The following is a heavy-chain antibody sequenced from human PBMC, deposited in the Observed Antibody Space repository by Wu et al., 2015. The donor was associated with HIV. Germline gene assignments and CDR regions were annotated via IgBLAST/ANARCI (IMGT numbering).Heavy chain of an antibody. CDR3: ATVSSTNSWYYHFHF. D-gene: IGHD6-13*01. CDR2: IIPIFGTT. CDR1: GGTFSSYG. J-gene: IGHJ4*02. Sequence: QVQLVQSGAEVKKPGSSVKVSCKASGGTFSSYGFNWVRQAPGQGLEWMGRIIPIFGTTNYAQKFQGRVTLTADESTSTAYMELSSLRSEDTAVYYCATVSSTNSWYYHFHFWGQGTLVTVSS. V-gene: IGHV1-69*13.